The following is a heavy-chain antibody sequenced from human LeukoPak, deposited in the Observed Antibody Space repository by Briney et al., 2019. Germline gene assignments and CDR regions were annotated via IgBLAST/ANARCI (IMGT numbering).Heavy chain of an antibody. J-gene: IGHJ4*02. V-gene: IGHV3-23*01. D-gene: IGHD3-10*01. CDR1: GFTFSSYG. CDR3: AKDRRAGSYDY. Sequence: GGSLRLSCAASGFTFSSYGMSWVRQAPGKGLEWVSAVSGSGGSTYYADSVKGRFTISRDNSKNTLYLQMNSLRAEDTAVYYCAKDRRAGSYDYWGQGTLVTVSS. CDR2: VSGSGGST.